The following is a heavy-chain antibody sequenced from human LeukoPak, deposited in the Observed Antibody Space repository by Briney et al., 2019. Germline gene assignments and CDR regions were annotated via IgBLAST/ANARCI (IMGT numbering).Heavy chain of an antibody. J-gene: IGHJ4*02. D-gene: IGHD3-3*01. CDR2: IYYSGST. Sequence: SETLSLTCTVSGGSISSSSYYWGWIRQPPGKGLEWIGSIYYSGSTYYNPSLKSRVTISVDTSKNQFSLMLSSVTAADTAVYYCARVDTIFGVVIPLLDYWGQGTLVTVSS. CDR1: GGSISSSSYY. CDR3: ARVDTIFGVVIPLLDY. V-gene: IGHV4-39*07.